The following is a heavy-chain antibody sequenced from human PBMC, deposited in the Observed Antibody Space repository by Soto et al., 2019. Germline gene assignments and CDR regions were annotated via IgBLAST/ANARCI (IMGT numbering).Heavy chain of an antibody. J-gene: IGHJ2*01. CDR3: VRVLDSSWYADL. V-gene: IGHV4-61*03. CDR2: IFYTGAT. D-gene: IGHD3-22*01. Sequence: QVQLQESGPGLVKPSETLSLTCSVSGGSVSNASFYWTWIRQAPGTGLEYIGYIFYTGATNYNPSLSIRVTISLDTSKNHFSLKLNSMTAADTAVYYCVRVLDSSWYADLWGRGTLVTVSS. CDR1: GGSVSNASFY.